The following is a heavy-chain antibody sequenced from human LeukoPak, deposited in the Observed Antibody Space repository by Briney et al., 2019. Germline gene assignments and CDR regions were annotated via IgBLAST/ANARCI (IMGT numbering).Heavy chain of an antibody. D-gene: IGHD2-21*02. J-gene: IGHJ3*02. CDR3: ARVCGGDCYRHDAFDI. Sequence: PGRSLRLSCAASGFTFSSYGMHWVRQAPGKGLEWVAVIWYDGSNKYYADSVKGRFTISRDNSKNTLYLQMNSLRAEDTAVYYCARVCGGDCYRHDAFDIWGQGTMVTVSS. V-gene: IGHV3-33*01. CDR1: GFTFSSYG. CDR2: IWYDGSNK.